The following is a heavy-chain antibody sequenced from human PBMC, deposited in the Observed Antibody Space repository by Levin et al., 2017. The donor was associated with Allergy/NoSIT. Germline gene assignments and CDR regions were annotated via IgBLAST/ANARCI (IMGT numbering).Heavy chain of an antibody. CDR2: ISSSGSTI. J-gene: IGHJ3*02. CDR3: ARFSPACSSTSCYGGVDAFDI. D-gene: IGHD2-2*01. V-gene: IGHV3-11*01. CDR1: GFTFSDYY. Sequence: GESLKISCAASGFTFSDYYMSWIRQAPGKGLEWVSYISSSGSTIYYADSVKGRFTISRDNAKNSLYLQMNSLRAEDTAVYYCARFSPACSSTSCYGGVDAFDIWGQGTMVTVSS.